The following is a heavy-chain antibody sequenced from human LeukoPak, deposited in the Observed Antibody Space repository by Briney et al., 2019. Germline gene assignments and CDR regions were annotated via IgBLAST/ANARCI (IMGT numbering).Heavy chain of an antibody. CDR3: AKDANYYDSSGYYSHFDY. CDR2: ISGSGGST. CDR1: GFTFSSYA. Sequence: GGSLRLSCAASGFTFSSYAMSWVRQAPGKGLEWVSAISGSGGSTYYADSVKGRFTISRDNSKNTLYLQMNSPRAEDTAVYYCAKDANYYDSSGYYSHFDYWGQGTLVTVSS. V-gene: IGHV3-23*01. D-gene: IGHD3-22*01. J-gene: IGHJ4*02.